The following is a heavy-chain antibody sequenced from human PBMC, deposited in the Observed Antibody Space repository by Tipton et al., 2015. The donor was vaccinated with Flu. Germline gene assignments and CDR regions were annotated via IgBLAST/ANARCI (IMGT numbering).Heavy chain of an antibody. V-gene: IGHV3-7*01. D-gene: IGHD3-16*01. J-gene: IGHJ4*02. Sequence: SLRISCVASGLTFSSYWMSWVRQDPGKGLEWVANINQDGVKKYYVDSVKGRFTISRDNAKNSLYLQMSSLRAEYTAIYYCARLGLPDFLGQGTLVTVSS. CDR1: GLTFSSYW. CDR3: ARLGLPDF. CDR2: INQDGVKK.